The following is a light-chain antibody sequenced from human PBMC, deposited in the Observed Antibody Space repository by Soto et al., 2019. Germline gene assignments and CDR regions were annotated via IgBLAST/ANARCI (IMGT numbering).Light chain of an antibody. J-gene: IGKJ3*01. CDR2: LGS. CDR3: MQALQTPFT. CDR1: QSLLHTKGYNF. V-gene: IGKV2-28*01. Sequence: DIVMTQSPLSLPVTPGEPATISCRSSQSLLHTKGYNFLDWYLQKPGQSPQLLIYLGSHRASGVADRFSGSGSGTDFTLKISRVEAEDVGVYYCMQALQTPFTFGPGTKVNIK.